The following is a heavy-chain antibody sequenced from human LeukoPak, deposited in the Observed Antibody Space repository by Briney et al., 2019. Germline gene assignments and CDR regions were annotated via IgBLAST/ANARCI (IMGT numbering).Heavy chain of an antibody. V-gene: IGHV3-23*01. CDR1: GFTFSNYA. D-gene: IGHD4-17*01. Sequence: GGSLRLSCAGSGFTFSNYAMTWVRQAPGKGLEWVSSISGNSDRTYYADSVKGRFTISRDNSKNTVTLQMNSLRAEDTAVYSCAKGHGDYVPAEYLQHWGQVTLVTVSS. CDR3: AKGHGDYVPAEYLQH. J-gene: IGHJ1*01. CDR2: ISGNSDRT.